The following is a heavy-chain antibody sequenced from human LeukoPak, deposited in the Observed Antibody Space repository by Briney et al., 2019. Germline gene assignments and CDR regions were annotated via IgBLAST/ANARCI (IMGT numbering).Heavy chain of an antibody. V-gene: IGHV3-30-3*01. CDR2: ISYDGSNK. Sequence: GALRLSCAASGFTFSSNAMHWVRQAPGKGLEWVAVISYDGSNKYYADSVKGRFTISRDNSKNTLYLQMNSLRAEDTVVYYCARDPGYDYSNPHFDYWGQGTLVTVSS. CDR3: ARDPGYDYSNPHFDY. D-gene: IGHD4-11*01. CDR1: GFTFSSNA. J-gene: IGHJ4*02.